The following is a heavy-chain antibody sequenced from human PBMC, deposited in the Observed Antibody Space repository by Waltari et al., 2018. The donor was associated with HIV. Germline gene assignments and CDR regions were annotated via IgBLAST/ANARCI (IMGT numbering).Heavy chain of an antibody. Sequence: QVQLQESGPGLVKPSQTLSLTCPVSGGSISSGGYYWSWIRQHPGKGLEWIGYIYYSGSTYYNPSLMIRVTISVDTSKNQFSLKLSSVTAADTAVYYCARDGAGASYGMDVWGQGTTVTVS. J-gene: IGHJ6*02. V-gene: IGHV4-31*03. CDR3: ARDGAGASYGMDV. D-gene: IGHD3-16*01. CDR1: GGSISSGGYY. CDR2: IYYSGST.